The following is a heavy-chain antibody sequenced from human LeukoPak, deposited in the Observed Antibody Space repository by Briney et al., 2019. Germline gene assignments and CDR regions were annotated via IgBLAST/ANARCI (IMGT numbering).Heavy chain of an antibody. CDR1: GFTFSSYG. D-gene: IGHD3-22*01. CDR2: ISYDGSNK. V-gene: IGHV3-30*18. Sequence: GGSLRLSCAASGFTFSSYGMHWVRQAPGKGLEWVAVISYDGSNKHYEDSVKGRFTISRDNSKNTLYLQMNSLRAEDTAVYYCAKRGYDSSGYYYFDYWGQGTLVTVSS. J-gene: IGHJ4*02. CDR3: AKRGYDSSGYYYFDY.